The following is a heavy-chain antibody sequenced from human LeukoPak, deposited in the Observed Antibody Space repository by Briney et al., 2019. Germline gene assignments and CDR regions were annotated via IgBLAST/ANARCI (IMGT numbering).Heavy chain of an antibody. CDR1: GYRFTSYW. J-gene: IGHJ4*02. D-gene: IGHD5-18*01. CDR3: AATYSYGYRYFDY. Sequence: GGALEISFQGSGYRFTSYWIGWVRPVPGKGLEWMGIIYPGDSDTRYSPSFQGQVTISADKSISTAYLQWSSLKASDTAMYYCAATYSYGYRYFDYWGQGTLVTVSS. CDR2: IYPGDSDT. V-gene: IGHV5-51*01.